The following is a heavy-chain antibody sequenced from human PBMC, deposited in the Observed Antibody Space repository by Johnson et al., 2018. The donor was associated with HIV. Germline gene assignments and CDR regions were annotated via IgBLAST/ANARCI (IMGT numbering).Heavy chain of an antibody. CDR3: AKDMGIVGATHDAFDI. CDR2: ISYGGNKQ. CDR1: GFTFSSYA. Sequence: QVLLVESGGGVVQPGRSLRLSCAASGFTFSSYAMHWVRQPPGKGLEWVAVISYGGNKQYYVDSVEGRFTISRDNSKDTLYLQMNSLRAEDTDVYYCAKDMGIVGATHDAFDIWGQGTMVTVSS. D-gene: IGHD1-26*01. J-gene: IGHJ3*02. V-gene: IGHV3-30-3*01.